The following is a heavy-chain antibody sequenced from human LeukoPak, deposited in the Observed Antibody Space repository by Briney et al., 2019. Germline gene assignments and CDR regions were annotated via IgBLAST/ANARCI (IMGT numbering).Heavy chain of an antibody. CDR3: ARLTGHYHYYGMDV. Sequence: PSETLSLTCTVSGGSISSGNYYWSWIRQPAGKGLEWIGRIYTSGSTNYNPSLKSRVTISIDTSKNQFSLKLSSVTAADTAVYYCARLTGHYHYYGMDVWGQGTTVTVS. D-gene: IGHD7-27*01. CDR1: GGSISSGNYY. V-gene: IGHV4-61*02. CDR2: IYTSGST. J-gene: IGHJ6*02.